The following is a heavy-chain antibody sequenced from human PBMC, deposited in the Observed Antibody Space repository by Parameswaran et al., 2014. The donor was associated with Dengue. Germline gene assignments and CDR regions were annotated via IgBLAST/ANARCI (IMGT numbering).Heavy chain of an antibody. CDR2: ISAYNGNT. V-gene: IGHV1-18*01. J-gene: IGHJ6*02. D-gene: IGHD1-1*01. Sequence: WVRQAPGQGLEWMGWISAYNGNTNYAQKLQGRVTMTTDTSTSTAYMELRSLRSDDTAVYYCARDGATEGVGTVKYYYYYGMDVWGQGTTVTVSS. CDR3: ARDGATEGVGTVKYYYYYGMDV.